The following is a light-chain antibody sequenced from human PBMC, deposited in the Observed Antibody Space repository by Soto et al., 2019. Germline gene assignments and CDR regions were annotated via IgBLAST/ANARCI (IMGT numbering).Light chain of an antibody. Sequence: QSALTQPASVAGSPGQSSTLSCTGTSSDVGGYNYVSWYQQHPGKAPKLMIYDVSDRRSGVSNRFSASKSGNTASLTISGLEAEDEADYDCCSYTSRSTPWVFGTGTELTVL. V-gene: IGLV2-14*03. CDR1: SSDVGGYNY. CDR2: DVS. CDR3: CSYTSRSTPWV. J-gene: IGLJ1*01.